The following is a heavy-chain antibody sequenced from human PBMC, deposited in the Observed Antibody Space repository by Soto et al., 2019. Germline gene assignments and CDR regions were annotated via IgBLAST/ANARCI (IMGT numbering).Heavy chain of an antibody. D-gene: IGHD3-10*01. Sequence: QLHLVASGGGVVQPGASVRLSCEASGFTFSAFGMHWVRQAPGKGLEWVAGIRHDGSNDYYSDFAKGRLTISRDNSRDTLYLQINSLRADDSAVYYCASVNTVRSWDYDGMDIWGQGTTVTVSS. CDR3: ASVNTVRSWDYDGMDI. J-gene: IGHJ6*02. CDR1: GFTFSAFG. CDR2: IRHDGSND. V-gene: IGHV3-33*03.